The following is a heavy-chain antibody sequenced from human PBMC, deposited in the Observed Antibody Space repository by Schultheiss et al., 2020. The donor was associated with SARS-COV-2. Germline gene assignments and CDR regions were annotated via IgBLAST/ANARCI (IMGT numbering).Heavy chain of an antibody. CDR3: AKVRSTTVVTPDAFDI. J-gene: IGHJ3*02. Sequence: GESLKISCAASGFTFSSYGMHWVRQAPGKGLEWVGRIRSKANSYATAYAASVKGRFTISRDNAKNSLYLQMNSLRAEDTAVYYCAKVRSTTVVTPDAFDIWGQGTMVTVSS. CDR2: IRSKANSYAT. CDR1: GFTFSSYG. V-gene: IGHV3-73*01. D-gene: IGHD4-23*01.